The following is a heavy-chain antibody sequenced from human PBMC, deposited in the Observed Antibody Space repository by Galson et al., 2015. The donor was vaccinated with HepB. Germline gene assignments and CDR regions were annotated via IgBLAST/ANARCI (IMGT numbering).Heavy chain of an antibody. CDR2: FDPEDGET. V-gene: IGHV1-24*01. CDR1: GYTLTELS. J-gene: IGHJ5*02. D-gene: IGHD2-2*02. CDR3: AQPRYCSSTSCYRNNWFDP. Sequence: CKVSGYTLTELSMHWVRQAPGKGLEWMGGFDPEDGETIYAQKFQGRVTMTEDTSTDTAYMGLSSLRSEDTAVYYCAQPRYCSSTSCYRNNWFDPWGQGTLVTVSS.